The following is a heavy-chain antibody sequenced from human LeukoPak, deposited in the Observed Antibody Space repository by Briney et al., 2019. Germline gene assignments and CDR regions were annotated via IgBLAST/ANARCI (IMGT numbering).Heavy chain of an antibody. CDR3: AREEKRDGYSLDY. CDR1: GFTFSSYA. D-gene: IGHD5-24*01. Sequence: GGSLRLSCAASGFTFSSYAMHWVRQAPGKGLEWVAVISYDGSNKYYADSVKGRFTISRDNSKNTLYLQMNSLRAEDTAVYYCAREEKRDGYSLDYWGQGTLVTVSS. J-gene: IGHJ4*02. CDR2: ISYDGSNK. V-gene: IGHV3-30-3*01.